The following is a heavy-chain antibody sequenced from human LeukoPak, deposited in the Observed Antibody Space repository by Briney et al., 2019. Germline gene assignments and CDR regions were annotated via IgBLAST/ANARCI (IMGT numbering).Heavy chain of an antibody. CDR2: ISAYNGNT. CDR1: GYTFTSYG. J-gene: IGHJ3*02. Sequence: ASVKVSCKASGYTFTSYGISWVRQAPGQGLEWMGWISAYNGNTNYAQKLQGRVTMTTDTSTSTAYMELRSLRSDDTAVYYCARDLGDLYYYDSSGYLAFGIWGQGTMVTVSS. CDR3: ARDLGDLYYYDSSGYLAFGI. D-gene: IGHD3-22*01. V-gene: IGHV1-18*01.